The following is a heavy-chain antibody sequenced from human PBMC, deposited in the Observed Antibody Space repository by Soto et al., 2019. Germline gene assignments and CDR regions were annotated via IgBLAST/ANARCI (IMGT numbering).Heavy chain of an antibody. V-gene: IGHV3-23*01. J-gene: IGHJ4*02. Sequence: EVQLLESGGDLVQPGGSLRLSCAASGFTFSSYAMNWVRQAPGKGLEWVSVISGSGSSTYYADSVKGRFTISRDNSKNTLYLQMNSLRAEDTAVYYCAKSMWGSYLHLTFDYWGQGTLVTVSS. CDR1: GFTFSSYA. CDR2: ISGSGSST. D-gene: IGHD3-16*02. CDR3: AKSMWGSYLHLTFDY.